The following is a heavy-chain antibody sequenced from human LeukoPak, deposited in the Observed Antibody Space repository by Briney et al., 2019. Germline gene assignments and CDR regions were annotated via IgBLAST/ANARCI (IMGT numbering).Heavy chain of an antibody. CDR1: GGSFSTYY. Sequence: SETLSLTSAVYGGSFSTYYWSWIRQSPGKGLEWIAEINHRGDTNYNPSVKSRVTISVDTSKNQFSLKVRSVTAADTAVYYCARGPTISETGYFDYWGQGTLVTVSS. D-gene: IGHD1-1*01. CDR3: ARGPTISETGYFDY. V-gene: IGHV4-34*01. J-gene: IGHJ4*03. CDR2: INHRGDT.